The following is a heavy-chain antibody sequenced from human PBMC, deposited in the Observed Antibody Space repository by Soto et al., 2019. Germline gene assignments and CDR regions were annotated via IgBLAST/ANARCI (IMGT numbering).Heavy chain of an antibody. J-gene: IGHJ5*02. D-gene: IGHD1-7*01. V-gene: IGHV1-69*13. CDR2: IIPIFGTA. CDR1: GGTFSSYA. Sequence: ASVKVSCKASGGTFSSYAISGLRQAPGQGLEWMGGIIPIFGTANYAQKFQGRVTITADESTSTAYMELSSLRSEDTAVYYCARKGTTATYDWFDPWGQGTLVTVSS. CDR3: ARKGTTATYDWFDP.